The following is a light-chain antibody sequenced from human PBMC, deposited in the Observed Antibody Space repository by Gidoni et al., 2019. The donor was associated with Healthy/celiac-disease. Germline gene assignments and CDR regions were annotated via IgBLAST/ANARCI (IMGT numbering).Light chain of an antibody. CDR1: QSLLHSNGYNY. Sequence: IVMTQSPLSLPVTPVEPASISCRSSQSLLHSNGYNYLDWYLQKPGQSPQLLIYLGSNRADGVPDRVSGSGSGTDFTLKISRVEAEDVGVYYCMQAIQTPWTFGQGTKVEIK. V-gene: IGKV2-28*01. CDR2: LGS. J-gene: IGKJ1*01. CDR3: MQAIQTPWT.